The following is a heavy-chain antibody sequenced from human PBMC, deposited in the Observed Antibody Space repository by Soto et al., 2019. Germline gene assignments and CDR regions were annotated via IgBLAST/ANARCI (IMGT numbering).Heavy chain of an antibody. CDR1: GDDLDMYW. Sequence: PGESLKISCQVFGDDLDMYWIAWVRQKPGRGLEWIGFIYPGDSETKYSPSFEGRVTMSVDKSTRTAYVQWSGLKASDTATYYCARHRRAIVATTDPLDIWGQGTKVTVSS. J-gene: IGHJ3*02. CDR3: ARHRRAIVATTDPLDI. CDR2: IYPGDSET. V-gene: IGHV5-51*01. D-gene: IGHD2-21*01.